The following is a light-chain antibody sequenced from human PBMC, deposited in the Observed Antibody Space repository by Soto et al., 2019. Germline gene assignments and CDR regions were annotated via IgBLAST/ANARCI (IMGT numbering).Light chain of an antibody. CDR2: EVT. V-gene: IGLV2-8*01. J-gene: IGLJ3*02. Sequence: QSALTQPPSASGSPGQSVTISCTGTSSDVGAYNYVSWYQQHAGKAPKLVIYEVTKRPSGVPDRFSGSKSANTASLTASGLXXXXXADYYCSSFASSNTWVFGGGTKL. CDR1: SSDVGAYNY. CDR3: SSFASSNTWV.